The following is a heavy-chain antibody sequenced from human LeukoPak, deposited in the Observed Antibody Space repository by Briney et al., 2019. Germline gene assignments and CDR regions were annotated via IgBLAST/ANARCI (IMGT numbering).Heavy chain of an antibody. CDR2: ISSSSSYI. D-gene: IGHD3-9*01. V-gene: IGHV3-21*01. Sequence: PGGSLRLSCAASGFTFSSYSMNWVRQAPGKGLEWASSISSSSSYIYYADSVKGRFTISRDNAKNSLYLQMNSLRAEDTAVYYCARGYDILTGYYYGAFDYWGQGTLVTVSS. CDR1: GFTFSSYS. J-gene: IGHJ4*02. CDR3: ARGYDILTGYYYGAFDY.